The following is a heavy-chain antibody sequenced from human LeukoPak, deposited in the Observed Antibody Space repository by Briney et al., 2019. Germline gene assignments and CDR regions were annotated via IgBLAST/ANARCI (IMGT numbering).Heavy chain of an antibody. CDR3: ARYYCPNGVCQGFDY. J-gene: IGHJ4*02. CDR1: GGSISGYY. D-gene: IGHD2-8*01. Sequence: SETLSLTCSVSGGSISGYYWSWIRQPPGKGLEWIGYIHSNGRTNSNPSLKSRVTISVDTFKNQFSLNLISVTAADTAVYCCARYYCPNGVCQGFDYWGQGTLVTVSS. CDR2: IHSNGRT. V-gene: IGHV4-59*01.